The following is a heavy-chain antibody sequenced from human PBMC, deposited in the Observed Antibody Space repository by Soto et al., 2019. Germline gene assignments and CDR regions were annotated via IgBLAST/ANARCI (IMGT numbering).Heavy chain of an antibody. CDR3: ARDLVGRGPMPYYYGMDV. CDR2: ISYDGSNK. D-gene: IGHD3-10*01. CDR1: GFTFSSYG. V-gene: IGHV3-30*03. J-gene: IGHJ6*02. Sequence: GGSLRLSCAASGFTFSSYGMYWVRQAPGKGLEWVAVISYDGSNKYYADSVKGRFNISRDNSKNSLYLQMNSLRAEDTAVYYCARDLVGRGPMPYYYGMDVWGQGTPVTVSS.